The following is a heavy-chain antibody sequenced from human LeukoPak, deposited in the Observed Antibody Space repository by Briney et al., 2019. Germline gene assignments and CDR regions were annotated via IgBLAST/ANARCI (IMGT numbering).Heavy chain of an antibody. J-gene: IGHJ5*02. V-gene: IGHV3-11*01. CDR3: AKDRDSSSWYWFDP. Sequence: GGSLRLSCAASGFTFSDYYMSWIRQAPGKGLEWVSYISSSGSTIYYADSVKGRFTISRDNAKNSLYLQMNSLRAEDTALYYCAKDRDSSSWYWFDPWGQGTLVTVSS. CDR1: GFTFSDYY. D-gene: IGHD6-13*01. CDR2: ISSSGSTI.